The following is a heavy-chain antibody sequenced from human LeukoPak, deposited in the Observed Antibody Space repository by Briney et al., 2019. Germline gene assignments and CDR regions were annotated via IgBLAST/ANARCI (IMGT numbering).Heavy chain of an antibody. D-gene: IGHD2-15*01. V-gene: IGHV3-30*02. CDR1: GFMFNTYA. J-gene: IGHJ5*02. CDR3: ARLGYCDSGNCFSARPFDR. Sequence: GGSLRLSCAASGFMFNTYAMHWVHQAAGKGLEWVAFIQYDGSIQYYADSVKGRFTISRDNSKDSLYLEVSSLRPEDTAVYYCARLGYCDSGNCFSARPFDRWGQGTPVTVCS. CDR2: IQYDGSIQ.